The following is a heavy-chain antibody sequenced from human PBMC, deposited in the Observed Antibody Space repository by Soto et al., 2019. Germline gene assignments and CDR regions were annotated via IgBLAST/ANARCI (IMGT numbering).Heavy chain of an antibody. V-gene: IGHV1-18*01. D-gene: IGHD3-10*01. CDR3: ARSRIELLWFGELSERYYFDY. CDR2: ISAYNGNT. CDR1: GYTFTSYG. J-gene: IGHJ4*01. Sequence: ASVKVSCKASGYTFTSYGISWVRQAPGQGLEWMGWISAYNGNTNYAQKLQGRVTMTTDTSTSTAYMELRSLRSDDTAVYYCARSRIELLWFGELSERYYFDYWG.